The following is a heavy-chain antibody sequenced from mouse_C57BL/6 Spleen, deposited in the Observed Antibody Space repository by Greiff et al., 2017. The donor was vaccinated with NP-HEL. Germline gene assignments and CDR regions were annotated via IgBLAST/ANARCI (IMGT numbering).Heavy chain of an antibody. V-gene: IGHV5-9-1*02. J-gene: IGHJ1*03. CDR2: ISSGGDYI. CDR1: GFTFSSYA. D-gene: IGHD2-3*01. CDR3: TRDGGHWYFDV. Sequence: EVKVVESGEGLVKPGGSLKLSCAASGFTFSSYAMSWVRQTPEKRLEWVAYISSGGDYIYYADTVKGRFTISRDNARNTLYLQMSSLKSEDTAMYYCTRDGGHWYFDVWGTGTTVTVSS.